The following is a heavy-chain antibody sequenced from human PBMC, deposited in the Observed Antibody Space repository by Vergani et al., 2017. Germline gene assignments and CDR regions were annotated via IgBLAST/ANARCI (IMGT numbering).Heavy chain of an antibody. CDR2: IYYDGSKK. J-gene: IGHJ6*03. Sequence: QVQLVESGGGVVQPGRSLRLSCTSSGFTFSTYAMHWVRQAPGKGLEWVAIIYYDGSKKYYADSVKGRFTISRDNSKNTLYLQMNSLRAEDTAVYYCGIAAAGTYYYYYMDVWGKGTTVTVSS. D-gene: IGHD6-13*01. V-gene: IGHV3-30*03. CDR3: GIAAAGTYYYYYMDV. CDR1: GFTFSTYA.